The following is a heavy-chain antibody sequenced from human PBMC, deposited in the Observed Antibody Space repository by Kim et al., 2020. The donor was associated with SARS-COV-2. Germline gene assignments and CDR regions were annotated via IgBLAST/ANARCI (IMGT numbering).Heavy chain of an antibody. V-gene: IGHV1-18*01. CDR2: ISAYNGNT. D-gene: IGHD2-15*01. J-gene: IGHJ6*02. Sequence: ASVKVSCKASGYTFTSYGISWVRQAPGQGLEWMGWISAYNGNTNYAQKLQGRVTMTTDTSTSTAYMELRSLRSDDTAVYYCARDLRVVAAIDGYYGMDVWGQGTTVTVSS. CDR3: ARDLRVVAAIDGYYGMDV. CDR1: GYTFTSYG.